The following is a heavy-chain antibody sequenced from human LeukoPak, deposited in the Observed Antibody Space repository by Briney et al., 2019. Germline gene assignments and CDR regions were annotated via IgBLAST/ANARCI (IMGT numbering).Heavy chain of an antibody. CDR2: IWYDGNNK. Sequence: GGSLRLSCAASGFTFSSYGMHWVRQAPGKGLEWVAVIWYDGNNKYYADSVKGRFTISRDNSKNTLYLQMNSLRAEDTAVYYCARWDTSTELGPWGQGTLVTVSS. CDR3: ARWDTSTELGP. V-gene: IGHV3-33*01. D-gene: IGHD2-2*01. CDR1: GFTFSSYG. J-gene: IGHJ5*02.